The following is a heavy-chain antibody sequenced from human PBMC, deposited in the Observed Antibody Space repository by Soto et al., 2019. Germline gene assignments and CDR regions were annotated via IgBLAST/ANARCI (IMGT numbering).Heavy chain of an antibody. CDR1: GFIVSTNH. Sequence: EVQLVESGGGLVQPGGSLRLSCAASGFIVSTNHVNWVRQAPGEGLEWVSVIISGGDTFYADSVKGRLTISRDNSKNTVYLQMNSLRAEDTAMYYCAKGIVEGVSAADYWGQGTLVTVSS. CDR3: AKGIVEGVSAADY. V-gene: IGHV3-66*01. D-gene: IGHD3-22*01. J-gene: IGHJ4*02. CDR2: IISGGDT.